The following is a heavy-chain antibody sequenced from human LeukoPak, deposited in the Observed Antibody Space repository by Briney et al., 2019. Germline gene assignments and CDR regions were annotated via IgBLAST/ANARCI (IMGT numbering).Heavy chain of an antibody. V-gene: IGHV4-39*07. Sequence: PETLSLTCTVSGGSISSSSYYWGWIRQPPWKGLEWIGSIYYSASTCYNPSLKSRVTISVDTSKNQFSLKLSSVTAADTAVYYCARVSIAAAFDYWGQGTLVTVSS. J-gene: IGHJ4*02. CDR1: GGSISSSSYY. D-gene: IGHD6-13*01. CDR2: IYYSAST. CDR3: ARVSIAAAFDY.